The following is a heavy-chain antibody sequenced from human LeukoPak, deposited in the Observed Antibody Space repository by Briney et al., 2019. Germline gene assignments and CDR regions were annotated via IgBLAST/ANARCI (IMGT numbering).Heavy chain of an antibody. Sequence: GGSLRLSCAASGFTFSSYAMHWVRQAPGKGLEYVSAISSNGGSTYYANSVKGRFTISRDNSKNTLYLQMGSLRAEDMAVYYCARGVWLARDYWGQGTLVTVSS. V-gene: IGHV3-64*01. J-gene: IGHJ4*02. CDR1: GFTFSSYA. CDR2: ISSNGGST. D-gene: IGHD6-19*01. CDR3: ARGVWLARDY.